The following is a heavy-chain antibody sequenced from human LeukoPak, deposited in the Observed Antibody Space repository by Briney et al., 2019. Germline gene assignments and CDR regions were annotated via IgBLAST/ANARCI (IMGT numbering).Heavy chain of an antibody. J-gene: IGHJ4*02. D-gene: IGHD1-26*01. V-gene: IGHV3-23*01. CDR1: GFTFSSYA. CDR2: ISGVGAST. CDR3: AATLVGTTRRFDF. Sequence: PGGSLRLSCAASGFTFSSYAMSWVRQAPGKGLEWVSAISGVGASTYYSDSVRGRCTISRDNSKNTLYLQMNSLRAEDTAVYYCAATLVGTTRRFDFWGQGTLVTVSS.